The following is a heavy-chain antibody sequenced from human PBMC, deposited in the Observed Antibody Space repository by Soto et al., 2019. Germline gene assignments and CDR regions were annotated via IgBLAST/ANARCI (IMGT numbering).Heavy chain of an antibody. CDR2: IYYSGST. J-gene: IGHJ6*02. Sequence: QVQLQESGPGLVKPSETLSLTCTVSGGSVSSGSYYWSWIRQPPGKGLEWIGYIYYSGSTNYNPSLXXRVTISVDTSKNHFSLKLSAVTAADTAVYYCARDQDSSMDVWGQGTTVTVSS. V-gene: IGHV4-61*03. CDR1: GGSVSSGSYY. CDR3: ARDQDSSMDV. D-gene: IGHD3-22*01.